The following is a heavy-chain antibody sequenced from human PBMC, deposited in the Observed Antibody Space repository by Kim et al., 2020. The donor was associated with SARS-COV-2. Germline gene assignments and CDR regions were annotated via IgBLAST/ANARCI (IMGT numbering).Heavy chain of an antibody. CDR1: GGSFSGYY. D-gene: IGHD4-17*01. V-gene: IGHV4-34*01. CDR3: ARGQGTVTPYYYYYGMDV. Sequence: SETLSLTCAVYGGSFSGYYWSWIRQPPGKGLEWIGEINHSGSTNYNPSLKSRVTISVDTSKNQFSLKLSSVTAADTAVYYCARGQGTVTPYYYYYGMDVWGQGTTVTVSS. J-gene: IGHJ6*02. CDR2: INHSGST.